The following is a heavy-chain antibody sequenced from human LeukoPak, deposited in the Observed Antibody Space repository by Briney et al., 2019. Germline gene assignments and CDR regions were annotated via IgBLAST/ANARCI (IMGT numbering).Heavy chain of an antibody. D-gene: IGHD2-15*01. Sequence: SVRVSCKASGGTFSSYAISWVRQAPGQGLEWMGGIIPIFGTANYAQKFQGRVTITTDESTSTAYMELSSLRSEDTAVYYCARASVVVAATPYDRFDYWGQGTLVTVSS. CDR1: GGTFSSYA. CDR3: ARASVVVAATPYDRFDY. V-gene: IGHV1-69*05. CDR2: IIPIFGTA. J-gene: IGHJ4*02.